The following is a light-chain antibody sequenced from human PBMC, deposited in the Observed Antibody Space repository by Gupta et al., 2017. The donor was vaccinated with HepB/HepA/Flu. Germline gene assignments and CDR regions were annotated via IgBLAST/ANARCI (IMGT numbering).Light chain of an antibody. CDR1: QGISSS. CDR3: QHISSSPFT. Sequence: DIQLTQSPSFLSASVGDRVIITCRASQGISSSLAWFQQKPVRAPNLLIYAASTLESGVPSRFSGSGSGTEFTLTISSLQPEDFATYYCQHISSSPFTFGHGTKVDVK. J-gene: IGKJ3*01. CDR2: AAS. V-gene: IGKV1-9*01.